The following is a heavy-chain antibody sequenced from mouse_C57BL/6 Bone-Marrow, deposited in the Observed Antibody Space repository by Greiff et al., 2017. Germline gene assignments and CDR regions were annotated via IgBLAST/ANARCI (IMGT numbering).Heavy chain of an antibody. CDR2: INPNNGGT. CDR1: GYTFTDSN. V-gene: IGHV1-22*01. CDR3: ARDRSSGPLAMDY. D-gene: IGHD3-2*02. J-gene: IGHJ4*01. Sequence: VQLQQSGPELVKPGASVKMSCKASGYTFTDSNMHWVKQSHGKSLEWIGYINPNNGGTSYNQKFKGKATLTVNKSSSKAYMELRSLTSEDSAVYYCARDRSSGPLAMDYWGQGTSVTVSS.